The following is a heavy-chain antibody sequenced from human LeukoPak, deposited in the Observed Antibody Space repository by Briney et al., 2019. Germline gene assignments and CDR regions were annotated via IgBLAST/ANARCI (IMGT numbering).Heavy chain of an antibody. D-gene: IGHD3-22*01. Sequence: PGGTLRLSCAASGFTFSTYWMHWVRQPPGKGLVWVSRIKCDGSTTEYAASGKGRFTHPRDNTKNTVDLQMNSPRAEHTAVYYCERGWVQSDISMNWGQGTTVIVSS. CDR2: IKCDGSTT. V-gene: IGHV3-74*01. CDR3: ERGWVQSDISMN. J-gene: IGHJ3*01. CDR1: GFTFSTYW.